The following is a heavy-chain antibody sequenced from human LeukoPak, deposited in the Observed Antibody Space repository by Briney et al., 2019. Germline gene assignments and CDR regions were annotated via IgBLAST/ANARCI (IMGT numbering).Heavy chain of an antibody. CDR2: IYYSGST. CDR3: ARGRYYYYERSAYYGFDY. CDR1: GGSISNYY. V-gene: IGHV4-59*01. D-gene: IGHD3-22*01. J-gene: IGHJ4*02. Sequence: SETLSFTCTVSGGSISNYYWSWIRQPPGKGLEWIGYIYYSGSTNYNPSLKSRVTMSVDTSKNQFSLKLSSVTAADTAVYYCARGRYYYYERSAYYGFDYWGQGTLVTVSS.